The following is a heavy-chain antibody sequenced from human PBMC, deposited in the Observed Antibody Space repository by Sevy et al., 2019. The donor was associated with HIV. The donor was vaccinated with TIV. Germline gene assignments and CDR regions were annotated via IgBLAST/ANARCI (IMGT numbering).Heavy chain of an antibody. Sequence: ASVNVSCQASGYTFDNYDINWVRQATGQGLEWMGWMNPNSGNTGYAEKFQGRVTISRVSSIRTAYMELNGLTSEDTAVYYCTRGLSFTYAKRGDWLNWYFDVWGRGTLVTVSS. V-gene: IGHV1-8*01. J-gene: IGHJ2*01. CDR2: MNPNSGNT. CDR3: TRGLSFTYAKRGDWLNWYFDV. CDR1: GYTFDNYD. D-gene: IGHD2-21*02.